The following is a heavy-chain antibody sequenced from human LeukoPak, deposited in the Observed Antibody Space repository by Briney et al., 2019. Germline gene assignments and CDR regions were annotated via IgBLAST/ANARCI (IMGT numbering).Heavy chain of an antibody. CDR3: ASSWYGVRFDP. D-gene: IGHD6-13*01. V-gene: IGHV4-39*07. Sequence: PSETLSLTCTVSGGSISSSSYYWGWIRQPPGKGLEWIGSIYYSGSTYYNPSLKSRVTISVDTSKNQFSLKLSSVTAADTAVYYCASSWYGVRFDPWGQGTLVTVSS. CDR1: GGSISSSSYY. CDR2: IYYSGST. J-gene: IGHJ5*02.